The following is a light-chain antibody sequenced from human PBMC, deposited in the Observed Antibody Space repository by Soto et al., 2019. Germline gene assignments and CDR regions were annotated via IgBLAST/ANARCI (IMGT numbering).Light chain of an antibody. V-gene: IGKV1-5*01. CDR1: QSISSW. Sequence: DIQMTQSPSTLSASVGDSVTITCRASQSISSWLAWYQHKPGKAPKXLIYAASSLESGVPSRFSGSGSGTAFTLTISSLQPDDFATYYCQQYNRYSWTFGQGTKVDIK. CDR2: AAS. J-gene: IGKJ1*01. CDR3: QQYNRYSWT.